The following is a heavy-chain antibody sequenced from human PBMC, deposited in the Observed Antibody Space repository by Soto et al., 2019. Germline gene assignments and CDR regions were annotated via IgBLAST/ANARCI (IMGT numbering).Heavy chain of an antibody. CDR1: GGTFSSYT. V-gene: IGHV1-69*08. J-gene: IGHJ3*02. CDR2: IIPILGIA. CDR3: ARDPYNWNGEGDAFDI. Sequence: QVQLVQSGAEVKKPGSSVKVSCKASGGTFSSYTISWVRQAPGQGLEWMGRIIPILGIANYAQKFQGRVTITADKSTSTAYMELSRLRSEDTAVYYCARDPYNWNGEGDAFDIWGQGTMVTVSS. D-gene: IGHD1-1*01.